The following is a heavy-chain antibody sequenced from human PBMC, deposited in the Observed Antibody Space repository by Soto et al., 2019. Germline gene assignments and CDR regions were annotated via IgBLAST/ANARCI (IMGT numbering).Heavy chain of an antibody. J-gene: IGHJ4*02. D-gene: IGHD3-22*01. CDR2: ISYDGSNK. CDR3: AKDSPVHSSGYPRSNYFDY. Sequence: PGGSLRLSCAASGFTFNTYTMNWVRQAPGKGLEWVAVISYDGSNKYYADSVKGRFTISRDNSKNTLYLQMNSLRAEDTAVYYCAKDSPVHSSGYPRSNYFDYWGQGTLVTVSS. CDR1: GFTFNTYT. V-gene: IGHV3-30*18.